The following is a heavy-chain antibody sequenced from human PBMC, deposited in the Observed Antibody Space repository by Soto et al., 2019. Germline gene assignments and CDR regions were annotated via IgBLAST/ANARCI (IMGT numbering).Heavy chain of an antibody. CDR3: ARGTSGYSF. D-gene: IGHD3-22*01. Sequence: GGSLRLSCAASGLDVSTNYMNWVRQAPGKGLEWVSMIYSSGTTYYAASVKGRFSISRDKSKNTLYLQMNSLRADDTAVYYWARGTSGYSFWGHGTLVTVSS. CDR2: IYSSGTT. CDR1: GLDVSTNY. V-gene: IGHV3-53*01. J-gene: IGHJ4*01.